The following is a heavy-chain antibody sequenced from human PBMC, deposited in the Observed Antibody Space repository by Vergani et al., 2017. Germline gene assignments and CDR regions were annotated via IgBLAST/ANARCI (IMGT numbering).Heavy chain of an antibody. Sequence: QVQLQESGPGLVKPSQTLSLTCTVSGGSITSSSHYWGWIRQPPGKGLEWIGNIYHSGGAYYKPSLKGRVTISVDTSKNQFSLEVTSVTAADTAVYFCARQRPGSGWSPGDFDDWGQGILVTVSS. D-gene: IGHD6-19*01. CDR1: GGSITSSSHY. CDR3: ARQRPGSGWSPGDFDD. J-gene: IGHJ4*02. V-gene: IGHV4-39*01. CDR2: IYHSGGA.